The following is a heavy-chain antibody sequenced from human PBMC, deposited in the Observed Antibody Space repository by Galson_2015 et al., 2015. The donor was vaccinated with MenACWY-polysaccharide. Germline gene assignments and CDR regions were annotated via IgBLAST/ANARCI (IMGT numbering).Heavy chain of an antibody. V-gene: IGHV3-7*01. CDR1: GFTFNDFW. J-gene: IGHJ4*02. CDR2: INQYGSEK. Sequence: SLRLSCAASGFTFNDFWLSWVRQAPGKGLEWVANINQYGSEKYYVDSVKGRITISRDNAKNSLYLQMNSLRAEDTAVYYCARDGGRTIGTTQRGYWGQGTLVTVSS. CDR3: ARDGGRTIGTTQRGY. D-gene: IGHD1-1*01.